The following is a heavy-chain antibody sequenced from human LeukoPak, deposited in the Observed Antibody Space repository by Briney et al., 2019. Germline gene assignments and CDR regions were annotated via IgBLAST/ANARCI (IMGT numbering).Heavy chain of an antibody. CDR2: INHSGST. CDR1: GFTFSDYY. CDR3: ARGGGSSGYDFDY. V-gene: IGHV4-34*01. D-gene: IGHD3-22*01. Sequence: PGGSLRLSCAASGFTFSDYYMSWIRRPPGKGLEWIGEINHSGSTNYNPSLKSRVTISVDTSKNQFSLKLSSVTAADTAVYYCARGGGSSGYDFDYWGQGTLVTVSS. J-gene: IGHJ4*02.